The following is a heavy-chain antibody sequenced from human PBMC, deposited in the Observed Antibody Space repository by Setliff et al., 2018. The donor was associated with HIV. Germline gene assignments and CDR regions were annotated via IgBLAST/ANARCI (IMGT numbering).Heavy chain of an antibody. D-gene: IGHD6-19*01. V-gene: IGHV1-69*13. CDR2: IIPIFGTA. CDR3: ARDPRIAVARDYYYYYMDV. J-gene: IGHJ6*03. Sequence: SVKVSCKASGGTFSSYAISWVRQAPGQGLEWMGGIIPIFGTADYEQKFQGRVTITADESTSTAYMELSSLRSEDTAVYYCARDPRIAVARDYYYYYMDVWGKGTTVTVSS. CDR1: GGTFSSYA.